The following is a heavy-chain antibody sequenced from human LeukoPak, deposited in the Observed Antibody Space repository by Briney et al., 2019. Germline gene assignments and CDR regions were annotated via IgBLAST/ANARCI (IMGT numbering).Heavy chain of an antibody. V-gene: IGHV3-7*01. Sequence: PGGSLRLSCATSGFTFSSYWMSWVRQAPGKGLEWVANIKQDGSEKYYVDSVKGRFTISRDNAKNSLYLQMNSLRADDSAVYYCATSGWYQLYGDYWGQGTLVTVSS. CDR1: GFTFSSYW. D-gene: IGHD2-2*01. CDR2: IKQDGSEK. J-gene: IGHJ4*02. CDR3: ATSGWYQLYGDY.